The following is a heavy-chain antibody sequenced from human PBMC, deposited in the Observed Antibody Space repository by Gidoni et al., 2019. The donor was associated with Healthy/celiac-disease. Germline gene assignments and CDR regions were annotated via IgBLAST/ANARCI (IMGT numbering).Heavy chain of an antibody. CDR1: GFTCSSYG. Sequence: EVQLVESGGGLVQPGGSLRLSCAASGFTCSSYGMSWVRQAPGKGLEWVANIKQDGSEKYYVDSVKGRFTISRDNAKNSLYLQMNSLRAEDTAVYYCAREVYGGNYYYYYGMDVWGQGTTVTVSS. D-gene: IGHD4-17*01. J-gene: IGHJ6*02. V-gene: IGHV3-7*04. CDR3: AREVYGGNYYYYYGMDV. CDR2: IKQDGSEK.